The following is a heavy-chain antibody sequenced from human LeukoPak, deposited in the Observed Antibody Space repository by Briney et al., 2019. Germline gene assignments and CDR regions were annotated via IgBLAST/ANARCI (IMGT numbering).Heavy chain of an antibody. D-gene: IGHD6-13*01. Sequence: ASVKVSCKASGYTFTGYYMHWVRQAPGQGLEWMGRINPNSGGTNYAQKFQGRVTMTRDTSISTAYMELSRLRSDDTAVYYCARLRPYSSSWYRVAGDANWFDPWGQGTLVTVSS. CDR1: GYTFTGYY. V-gene: IGHV1-2*06. J-gene: IGHJ5*02. CDR3: ARLRPYSSSWYRVAGDANWFDP. CDR2: INPNSGGT.